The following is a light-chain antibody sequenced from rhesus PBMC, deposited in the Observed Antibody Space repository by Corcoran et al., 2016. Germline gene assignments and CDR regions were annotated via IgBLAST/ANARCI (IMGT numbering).Light chain of an antibody. V-gene: IGKV1-28*03. CDR1: QGISSY. CDR2: AAS. CDR3: LQHNSYPLT. J-gene: IGKJ4*01. Sequence: DIQMTQSPSSLSASVGDTVTITCRASQGISSYLNWFQQNPGKAPKLLIYAASSLESGVPSRFSGSGSGTDFTLTISSLQPEDFAVYYCLQHNSYPLTFGGGTKVELK.